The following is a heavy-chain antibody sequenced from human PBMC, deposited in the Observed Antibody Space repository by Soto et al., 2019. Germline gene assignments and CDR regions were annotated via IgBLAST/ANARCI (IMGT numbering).Heavy chain of an antibody. Sequence: DVQLLESGGGLVQPGGSLRLSCATSGFTFSDHAMHWVSQAPGEGLEWVSGVRGDFVTTPYPDSVKGRFTISRDNSKNTLYLQMNSLRPEDTAIYYCVKEGKMGVEGFDFWGQGTLVTVSS. V-gene: IGHV3-23*01. CDR1: GFTFSDHA. CDR3: VKEGKMGVEGFDF. CDR2: VRGDFVTT. D-gene: IGHD1-26*01. J-gene: IGHJ4*02.